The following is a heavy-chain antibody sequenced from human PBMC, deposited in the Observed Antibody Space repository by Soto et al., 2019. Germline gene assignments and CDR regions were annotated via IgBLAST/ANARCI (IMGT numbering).Heavy chain of an antibody. CDR2: IYYTGHT. CDR1: GGSITSSSHY. D-gene: IGHD2-15*01. V-gene: IGHV4-39*01. CDR3: TSGLHGSPDY. Sequence: QLQLQESGPGLVKPSETLSLTCTVSGGSITSSSHYWGWVRQPPGKGLEWIGTIYYTGHTYYSPSLKSRVTISVDTSKNQFSLKMNSVTAADTAVYYCTSGLHGSPDYWGQGTLVTVSS. J-gene: IGHJ4*02.